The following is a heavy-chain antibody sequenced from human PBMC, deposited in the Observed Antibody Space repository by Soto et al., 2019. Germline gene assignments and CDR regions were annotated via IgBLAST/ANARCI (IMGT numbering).Heavy chain of an antibody. D-gene: IGHD1-1*01. V-gene: IGHV4-31*03. CDR3: AREMYTIRFDF. Sequence: PSETLSLTCSVSGVSISNGGYYWNWIRQHPGKGLEWIGYIDDTGATYYNPSLRSRVSMSVDTSRNQFSLRLTSVTAADTAIYYCAREMYTIRFDFWGPGTLVTVSS. CDR2: IDDTGAT. CDR1: GVSISNGGYY. J-gene: IGHJ4*02.